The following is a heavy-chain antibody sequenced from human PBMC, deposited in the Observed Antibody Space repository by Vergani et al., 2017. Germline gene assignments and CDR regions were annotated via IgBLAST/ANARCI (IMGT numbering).Heavy chain of an antibody. J-gene: IGHJ4*02. Sequence: EVQLVESGGGLVQPGGSLTLSCAASGFTFSGSAMHWVRQTSGKGLEWVSGIRATGDENTDSADSVKGRFTISRDNSNSTLFLQKNGLTSEDTGFYYCAQCANSVPRLPVYWGQGALVAGSS. CDR2: IRATGDENT. V-gene: IGHV3-23*04. CDR3: AQCANSVPRLPVY. D-gene: IGHD5/OR15-5a*01. CDR1: GFTFSGSA.